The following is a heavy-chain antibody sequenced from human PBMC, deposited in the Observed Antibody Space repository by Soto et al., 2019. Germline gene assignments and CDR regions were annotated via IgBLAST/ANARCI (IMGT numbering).Heavy chain of an antibody. CDR2: THHSGST. Sequence: LAETLSLTCAIYGGSLSRNYWGWFRQAPGKGLEWIGETHHSGSTAYNPSLKSRVTISVETSRNQFSLKLNSVTAADTAVYYCARTTAAIHLNYWSQGTLVNVSS. D-gene: IGHD2-21*02. CDR3: ARTTAAIHLNY. V-gene: IGHV4-34*01. CDR1: GGSLSRNY. J-gene: IGHJ4*02.